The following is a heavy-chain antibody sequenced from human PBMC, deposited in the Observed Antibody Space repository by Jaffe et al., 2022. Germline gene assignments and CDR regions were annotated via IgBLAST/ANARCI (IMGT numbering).Heavy chain of an antibody. Sequence: QVQLVQSGTEVKRPGASVKVSCKASGYTFATNYLNWVRQAPGQGLEWMGVIDPTAGSTVYAQKFQGRVTMTRDTSTSTVYLELSSLTSEDTAIYFCARKVWGRGGSGWFLGYFDFWGHGTLVTVSS. CDR3: ARKVWGRGGSGWFLGYFDF. J-gene: IGHJ4*01. V-gene: IGHV1-46*01. CDR2: IDPTAGST. CDR1: GYTFATNY. D-gene: IGHD6-13*01.